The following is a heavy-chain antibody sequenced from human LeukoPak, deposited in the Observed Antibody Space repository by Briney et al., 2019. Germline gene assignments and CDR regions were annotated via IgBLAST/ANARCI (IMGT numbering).Heavy chain of an antibody. D-gene: IGHD6-13*01. CDR2: MNPNSGNT. CDR1: GYTFTSYD. J-gene: IGHJ6*02. CDR3: ARDGYSSSWRYYYYGMDV. V-gene: IGHV1-8*01. Sequence: ASVKVSCKASGYTFTSYDINWVRQATGQGLEWTGWMNPNSGNTGYAQKFQGRVTMTRNTSISTAYMELSSLRSEDTAVYYCARDGYSSSWRYYYYGMDVWGQGTTVTVSS.